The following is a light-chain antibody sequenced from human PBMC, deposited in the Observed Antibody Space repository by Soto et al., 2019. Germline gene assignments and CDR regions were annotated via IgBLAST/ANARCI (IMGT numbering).Light chain of an antibody. CDR2: GAS. V-gene: IGKV3D-15*01. CDR1: QSVSSN. Sequence: EIVVTQSPAPLSVSPGERATPPRRASQSVSSNLAWYQQKHGQAPRLLIYGASSRATGIPDRFSGSGSGTDFTLTISSLEPEDFAVYYCQQSHNWPRTFGQGTKVDIK. J-gene: IGKJ1*01. CDR3: QQSHNWPRT.